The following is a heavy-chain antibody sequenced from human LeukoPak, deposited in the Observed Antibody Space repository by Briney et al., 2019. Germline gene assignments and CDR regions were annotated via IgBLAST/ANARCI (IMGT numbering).Heavy chain of an antibody. J-gene: IGHJ4*02. D-gene: IGHD6-13*01. CDR3: ARDAYSSSWYFFYYFDY. Sequence: ASVKVSCKASGYTFTGYYMHWVRQAPGQGLEWMGWINPNSGGTNYAQKFQGRVTMTRDTSISTAYMELSRLRSDDTAVYYCARDAYSSSWYFFYYFDYWGQGTLVTVSS. CDR2: INPNSGGT. CDR1: GYTFTGYY. V-gene: IGHV1-2*02.